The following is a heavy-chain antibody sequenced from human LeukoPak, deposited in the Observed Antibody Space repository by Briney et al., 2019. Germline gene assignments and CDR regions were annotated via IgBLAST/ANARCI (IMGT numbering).Heavy chain of an antibody. Sequence: PGRSLRLSCAASGFTFDDYAMHWVRQAPGKGLEWVSGISWNSGSIGYADSVKGRFTISRDNAKNSLYLQMNSLRAEDTALYYCAKNHMVRGVIARGSFDYWGQGTLVTVSS. CDR3: AKNHMVRGVIARGSFDY. CDR1: GFTFDDYA. D-gene: IGHD3-10*01. J-gene: IGHJ4*02. CDR2: ISWNSGSI. V-gene: IGHV3-9*01.